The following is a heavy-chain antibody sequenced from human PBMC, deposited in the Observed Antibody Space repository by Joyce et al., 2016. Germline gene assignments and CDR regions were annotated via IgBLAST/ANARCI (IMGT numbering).Heavy chain of an antibody. CDR1: GFTFSSYA. J-gene: IGHJ4*02. V-gene: IGHV3-23*01. Sequence: EVQLLESGGGLVQPGGSLRLSCAASGFTFSSYAMSWVRQAPGKGLEWVSAFSATGANTYFADSVKGRFTISRDDSKNTLFLQMNSLTAEDTAVYFCARGGYFEQFDYWGQGALVTVSS. D-gene: IGHD2-2*03. CDR3: ARGGYFEQFDY. CDR2: FSATGANT.